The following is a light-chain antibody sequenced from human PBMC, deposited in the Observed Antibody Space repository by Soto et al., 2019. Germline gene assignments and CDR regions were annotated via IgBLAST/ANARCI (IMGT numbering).Light chain of an antibody. Sequence: EIVMTQSPGTLSVSPGERATLSCRASQSVSTNLAWYQQIPGQAPRLLISGASTGATGIPARFSGSGSGTEFTLTISSLQSEDFAVYHCQQYNNWPLTFGGGTKVDIK. CDR3: QQYNNWPLT. CDR1: QSVSTN. J-gene: IGKJ4*01. CDR2: GAS. V-gene: IGKV3-15*01.